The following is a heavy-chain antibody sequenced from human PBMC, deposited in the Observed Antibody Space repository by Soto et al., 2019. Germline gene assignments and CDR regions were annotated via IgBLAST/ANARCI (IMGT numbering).Heavy chain of an antibody. CDR1: GDSINSDKYY. J-gene: IGHJ4*02. D-gene: IGHD3-9*01. CDR2: IYYRGNT. Sequence: QLQLQESGPGLVKPSETLSLTCSVSGDSINSDKYYWGWIRQPPGKGLEWIGSIYYRGNTYYNPSLQTRVTIALVKSKSQFSLKLNSVTAADSSVYFCARLEGLATISYYFDFWGQGALVTVSS. V-gene: IGHV4-39*01. CDR3: ARLEGLATISYYFDF.